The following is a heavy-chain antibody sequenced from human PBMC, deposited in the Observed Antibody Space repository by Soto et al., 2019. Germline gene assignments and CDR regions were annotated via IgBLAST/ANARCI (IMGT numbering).Heavy chain of an antibody. Sequence: QLQLQESGSGLVKPSQTLSLTCAVSGGSISSGGYSWSWIRQPPGKGLEWIGYIYHSGSTYYNPSRKSRVTISVDRSKNQFSLKLSSVTAADTAVYYCATYADPTEEYSSSAFDYWGQGTLVTVSS. CDR1: GGSISSGGYS. D-gene: IGHD6-6*01. CDR3: ATYADPTEEYSSSAFDY. V-gene: IGHV4-30-2*01. J-gene: IGHJ4*02. CDR2: IYHSGST.